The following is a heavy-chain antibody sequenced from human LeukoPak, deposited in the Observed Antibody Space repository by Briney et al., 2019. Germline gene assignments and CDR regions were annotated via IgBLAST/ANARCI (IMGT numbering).Heavy chain of an antibody. Sequence: ASVKVSCKASGYTFTSNSINWVRQAPGQGLEWMGWVNPNSGGTNYAQKFQGRVTMTRDTSISTAYMELSRLRSDDTAVYYCASPVWFGEFTFDYWGQGTLVTVSS. D-gene: IGHD3-10*01. V-gene: IGHV1-2*02. CDR3: ASPVWFGEFTFDY. J-gene: IGHJ4*02. CDR2: VNPNSGGT. CDR1: GYTFTSNS.